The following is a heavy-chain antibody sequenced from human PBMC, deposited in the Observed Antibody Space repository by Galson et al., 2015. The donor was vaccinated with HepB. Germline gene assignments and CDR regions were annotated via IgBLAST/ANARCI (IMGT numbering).Heavy chain of an antibody. CDR2: ISYDGYNK. CDR3: ARAIGRDSIVVDGAFDL. J-gene: IGHJ3*01. CDR1: GFTFSNYA. D-gene: IGHD6-19*01. V-gene: IGHV3-30-3*01. Sequence: SLRLSCAASGFTFSNYAVHWVRQAPGKGLEWLAVISYDGYNKYYADPVKGRFTISRDNSKNTLFLQMNSLRVDDTAVYYCARAIGRDSIVVDGAFDLWGQGKMVTVSS.